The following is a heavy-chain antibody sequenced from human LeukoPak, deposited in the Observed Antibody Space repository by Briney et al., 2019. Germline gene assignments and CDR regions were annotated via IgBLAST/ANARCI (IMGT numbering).Heavy chain of an antibody. CDR3: ARAREQWLLSRWFDP. CDR2: INHSGST. D-gene: IGHD6-19*01. CDR1: GGSFSGYY. V-gene: IGHV4-34*01. J-gene: IGHJ5*02. Sequence: SETLSLTCAVYGGSFSGYYWSWIRQPPGKGLEWIGEINHSGSTNYNPSLKSRVTISVDTSKNQFSLKLSSVTAADTAVYYCARAREQWLLSRWFDPWGQGTLVTVSS.